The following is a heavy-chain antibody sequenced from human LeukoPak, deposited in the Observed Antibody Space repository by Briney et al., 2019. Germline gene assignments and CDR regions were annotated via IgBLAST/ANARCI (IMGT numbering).Heavy chain of an antibody. CDR2: IIPIFGTA. D-gene: IGHD3-22*01. J-gene: IGHJ4*02. Sequence: ASVKVSCKASGGTFSSYAISWVRQAPGQGLEWMGGIIPIFGTANYAQKFQGRVTITTDESTSTAYMELSSLRSEDTAVYYCARDSPIHYYDSSGYYSLDYWGQGTLVTVSS. V-gene: IGHV1-69*05. CDR1: GGTFSSYA. CDR3: ARDSPIHYYDSSGYYSLDY.